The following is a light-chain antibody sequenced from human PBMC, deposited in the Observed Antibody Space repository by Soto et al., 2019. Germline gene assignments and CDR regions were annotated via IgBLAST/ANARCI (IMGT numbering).Light chain of an antibody. J-gene: IGKJ2*01. V-gene: IGKV1-39*01. CDR1: QSSSNY. CDR3: QQSYSSPYT. Sequence: DIQMTQSPSSLSASVGDRVTITCRASQSSSNYLNWYQQKPGKAPKLLIYAASSLQSGVPSRFSGSGSGTDFTLTISSLQPDAFATYYCQQSYSSPYTFGQGTKLEIK. CDR2: AAS.